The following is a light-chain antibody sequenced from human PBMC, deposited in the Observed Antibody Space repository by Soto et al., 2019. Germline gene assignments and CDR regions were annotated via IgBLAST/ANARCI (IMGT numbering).Light chain of an antibody. J-gene: IGKJ1*01. CDR2: GAS. V-gene: IGKV3-20*01. Sequence: EIVLTQSPGSLSLSPGERATLSCRASQSISSTFFAWYQQKAGQAPRLLIYGASSRATGIPYRFTGSGSGTDFTLTISRLEPDDFAVYFCQQNESSVTFGQGTKVEVK. CDR1: QSISSTF. CDR3: QQNESSVT.